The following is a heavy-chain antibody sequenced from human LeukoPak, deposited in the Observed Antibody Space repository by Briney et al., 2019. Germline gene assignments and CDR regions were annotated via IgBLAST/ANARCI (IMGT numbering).Heavy chain of an antibody. CDR3: ARTRDFWSAYFDY. Sequence: NPSETLSLTCAVYGGSFSGYYWSWIRQPPGKGLEWIGEINHSGSTNYNPSLKSRVTISVDTSKNQFSLKLSSVTAADTAVYFCARTRDFWSAYFDYWGQGILVTVSS. CDR1: GGSFSGYY. V-gene: IGHV4-34*01. J-gene: IGHJ4*02. CDR2: INHSGST. D-gene: IGHD3-3*01.